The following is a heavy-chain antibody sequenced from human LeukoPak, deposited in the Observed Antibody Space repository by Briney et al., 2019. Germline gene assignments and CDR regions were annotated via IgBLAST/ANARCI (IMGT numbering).Heavy chain of an antibody. V-gene: IGHV4-38-2*01. CDR2: IYHSGST. D-gene: IGHD2-2*01. Sequence: TTSETLSLTCAVSGYSISSGYYWGWIRQPPGKGLEWIGSIYHSGSTYYNPSLKSRVTMSVDTSKNQFSLKLSSVTAADTAVYYCARISSTKQNWFDPWGQGTLVTVSS. CDR3: ARISSTKQNWFDP. J-gene: IGHJ5*02. CDR1: GYSISSGYY.